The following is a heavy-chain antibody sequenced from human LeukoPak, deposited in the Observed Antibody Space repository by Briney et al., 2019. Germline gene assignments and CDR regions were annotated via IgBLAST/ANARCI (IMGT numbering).Heavy chain of an antibody. Sequence: PGGSLRLSCAASAFTFSSYVMSWVRQAPGKGLDWVSSISGGGDSTYYADSVKGRFTISRDKSENTLYLQMNSLRAEDTAVYYCANIQSSYENDTSADYMDVWGKGTTVTVSS. CDR3: ANIQSSYENDTSADYMDV. D-gene: IGHD3-22*01. CDR2: ISGGGDST. CDR1: AFTFSSYV. V-gene: IGHV3-23*01. J-gene: IGHJ6*03.